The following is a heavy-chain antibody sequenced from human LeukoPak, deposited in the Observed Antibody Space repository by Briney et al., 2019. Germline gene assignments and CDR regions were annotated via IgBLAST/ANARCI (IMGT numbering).Heavy chain of an antibody. V-gene: IGHV4-59*01. CDR1: GDSISSYY. J-gene: IGHJ4*02. CDR2: IYYSGST. Sequence: PSETLSLTCTVSGDSISSYYGSWLRQPPGKGLEWIGYIYYSGSTSYNPSLKSRVTISVDTSKNQFSLKLTSVTAADTAVYYCARGLGELSFPFDYWGQGTLVTVSS. CDR3: ARGLGELSFPFDY. D-gene: IGHD3-16*02.